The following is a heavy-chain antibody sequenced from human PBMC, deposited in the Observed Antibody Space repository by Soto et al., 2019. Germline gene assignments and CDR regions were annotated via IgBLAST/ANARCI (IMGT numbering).Heavy chain of an antibody. Sequence: GASVKVSCKASGFTFTSSAVQWVRQARGQRLEWIGWIVVGSGNTNYAQKFQERVTITRDMSTSTAYMELSSLRSEDTAEYYCARFWGRAVSLVGASTYYYYGMAVWGQGSTVTVSS. V-gene: IGHV1-58*01. D-gene: IGHD1-26*01. CDR2: IVVGSGNT. CDR1: GFTFTSSA. CDR3: ARFWGRAVSLVGASTYYYYGMAV. J-gene: IGHJ6*02.